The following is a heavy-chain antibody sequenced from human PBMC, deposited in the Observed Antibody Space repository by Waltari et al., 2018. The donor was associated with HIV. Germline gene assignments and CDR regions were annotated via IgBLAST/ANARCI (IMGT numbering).Heavy chain of an antibody. CDR2: INPGNGDT. V-gene: IGHV1-2*04. CDR1: GYTFGAYN. J-gene: IGHJ4*02. CDR3: SRSESSTWANLDF. Sequence: QVQLVQSGTEVRNPGASVTVACRTSGYTFGAYNLHWMRQAPGEGFEWVGWINPGNGDTDDAQKFQGWVTMTKGTSSNTVYLTLNRLRSDDTAIYYCSRSESSTWANLDFWGQGTLVSVSS. D-gene: IGHD3-10*01.